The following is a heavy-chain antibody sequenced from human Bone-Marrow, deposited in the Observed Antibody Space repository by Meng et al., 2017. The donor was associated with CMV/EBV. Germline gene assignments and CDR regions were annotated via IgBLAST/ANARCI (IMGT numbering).Heavy chain of an antibody. Sequence: SETLSLTCTVSGGSISSYYWSWIRQPPGKGLEWIGYIYYSGSTNYNPSLKSRVTISVDTSKNQFSLKLSSVTAADTAVYYCARVPGQEYYYYYGMDVWGQGNTVHVAS. CDR3: ARVPGQEYYYYYGMDV. CDR1: GGSISSYY. D-gene: IGHD3-10*01. J-gene: IGHJ6*02. CDR2: IYYSGST. V-gene: IGHV4-59*01.